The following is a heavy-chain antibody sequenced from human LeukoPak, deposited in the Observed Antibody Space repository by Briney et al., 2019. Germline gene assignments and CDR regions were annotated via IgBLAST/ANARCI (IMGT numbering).Heavy chain of an antibody. CDR2: ANHNGGT. J-gene: IGHJ4*02. D-gene: IGHD2-8*02. CDR1: GDSISSSSYY. V-gene: IGHV4-39*07. Sequence: SETLSLTCTVSGDSISSSSYYWGWIRQPPGKGLEWIGEANHNGGTNYSPSLKSRITISVDTSKNQFSLKLNSVTAADTAVYFCARGIVLTGYASFDYWGQGTPVTVSS. CDR3: ARGIVLTGYASFDY.